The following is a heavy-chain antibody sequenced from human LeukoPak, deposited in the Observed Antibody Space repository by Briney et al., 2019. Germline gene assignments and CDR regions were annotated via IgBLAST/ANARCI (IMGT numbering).Heavy chain of an antibody. J-gene: IGHJ4*02. V-gene: IGHV3-48*04. Sequence: GGSLRLSCAASGFTFSSYSMNWVRQAPGKGLEWVSYISSSSTIYYADSVKGRFTISRDNAKNSLYLQMNSLRAEDTALYYCVRGQETAWGLDYWGQGTLVTVSS. D-gene: IGHD3-16*01. CDR3: VRGQETAWGLDY. CDR2: ISSSSTI. CDR1: GFTFSSYS.